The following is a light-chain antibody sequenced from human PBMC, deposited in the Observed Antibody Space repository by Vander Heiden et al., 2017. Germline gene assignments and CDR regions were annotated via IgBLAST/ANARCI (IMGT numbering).Light chain of an antibody. Sequence: SSALSQPPSLSVSPGQTVNITCSGDKLGDTYVSWYQQTPGQSPVLVICEDFKRPSGVPARFSGSKSVNTATLTISETQPLDEADYFCQAWDSRIHVVFGGGTKLTVL. J-gene: IGLJ2*01. CDR2: EDF. CDR3: QAWDSRIHVV. V-gene: IGLV3-1*01. CDR1: KLGDTY.